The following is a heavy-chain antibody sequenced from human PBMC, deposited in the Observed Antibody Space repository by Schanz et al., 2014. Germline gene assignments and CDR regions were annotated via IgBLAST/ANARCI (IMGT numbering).Heavy chain of an antibody. Sequence: QVQLVESGGSVVQPGRSLRLSCAASGFTVRSYAMHWVRQAPGKGLEWVAAISYDGSNQYYTDSVKGRFTVSRDNSKNTVYLQMNSLRAEDTAVYYCAKEESPPSLVDYWGQGTLVTVSS. CDR2: ISYDGSNQ. V-gene: IGHV3-30*04. CDR3: AKEESPPSLVDY. J-gene: IGHJ4*02. CDR1: GFTVRSYA.